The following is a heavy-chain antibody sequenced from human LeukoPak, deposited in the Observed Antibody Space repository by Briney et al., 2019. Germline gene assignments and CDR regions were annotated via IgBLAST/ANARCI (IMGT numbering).Heavy chain of an antibody. J-gene: IGHJ5*02. CDR2: IYHTGAT. V-gene: IGHV4-31*03. CDR3: STSADSAGYLTSFDP. D-gene: IGHD3-22*01. CDR1: GVSIRNGGFY. Sequence: SETLSLTCSVSGVSIRNGGFYWSWIRQSPGKGLEWIGYIYHTGATYYNPSLKSRVTISVDTSKNQFSLKVWSVTASDAAVYYCSTSADSAGYLTSFDPWGQGTLVTVSS.